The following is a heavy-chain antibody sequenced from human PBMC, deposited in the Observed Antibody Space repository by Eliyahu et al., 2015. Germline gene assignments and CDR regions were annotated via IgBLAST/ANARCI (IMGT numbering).Heavy chain of an antibody. Sequence: QVQLVESGGGVVQPGXSLTXSCGVSXINFRSYALHWIRQTPGKGLEGVAMILYDGSSEYYGGSVKGRFTISRDNSRNTLFLQMNSLRPEDTAMYYCARGGGGGQFDYWGQGTLVTVSS. CDR2: ILYDGSSE. CDR1: XINFRSYA. J-gene: IGHJ4*02. CDR3: ARGGGGGQFDY. D-gene: IGHD4-23*01. V-gene: IGHV3-30-3*01.